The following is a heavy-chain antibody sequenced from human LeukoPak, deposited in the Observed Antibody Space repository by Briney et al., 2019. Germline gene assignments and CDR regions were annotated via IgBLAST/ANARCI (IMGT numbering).Heavy chain of an antibody. J-gene: IGHJ3*02. CDR3: ARAGGYSSGPGDAFDI. V-gene: IGHV3-48*03. Sequence: GGSLRLSYAASGFTFSSYEMNWVRQAPGKGLEWVSYISSSGSTIYYADSVKGRFTISRDNAKNSLYLQMNSLRAEDTAVYYCARAGGYSSGPGDAFDIWDQGTMVTVSS. CDR2: ISSSGSTI. CDR1: GFTFSSYE. D-gene: IGHD6-19*01.